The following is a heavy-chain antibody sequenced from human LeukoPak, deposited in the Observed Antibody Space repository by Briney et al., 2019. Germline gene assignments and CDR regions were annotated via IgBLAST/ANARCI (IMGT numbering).Heavy chain of an antibody. CDR3: ARGTYDYIWGSYRLGYFDY. CDR1: GGSISSYY. Sequence: PSETLSLTCTVSGGSISSYYWSWIRQPPGKGLEWIGYIYYSGSTNYNPSLKSRVTISVDTSKNQCSLKLSSVTAADTAVYYCARGTYDYIWGSYRLGYFDYWGQGTLVTVSS. V-gene: IGHV4-59*01. J-gene: IGHJ4*02. CDR2: IYYSGST. D-gene: IGHD3-16*02.